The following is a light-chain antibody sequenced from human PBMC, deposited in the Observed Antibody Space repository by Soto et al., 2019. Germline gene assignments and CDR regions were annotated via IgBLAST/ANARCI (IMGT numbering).Light chain of an antibody. CDR3: QQYKSYST. J-gene: IGKJ1*01. CDR1: QNINKW. Sequence: DIQMTQSPSTLSASVGDRVTITCRASQNINKWLAWYQQKPGKAPKLLIYEASTLEGGVPSRFSGSGSGTEFPLTISSLQPDDFATYWCQQYKSYSTFGQGTKMDIK. CDR2: EAS. V-gene: IGKV1-5*03.